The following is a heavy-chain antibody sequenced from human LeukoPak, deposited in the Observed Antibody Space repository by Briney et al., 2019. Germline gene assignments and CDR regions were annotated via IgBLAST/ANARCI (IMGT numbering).Heavy chain of an antibody. CDR1: GFTFSNYA. V-gene: IGHV3-30-3*01. CDR3: ARGGREFSDYLDY. CDR2: ISYNGSNK. D-gene: IGHD3-16*02. J-gene: IGHJ4*02. Sequence: GRSLRLSCAASGFTFSNYAIHWVRQAPGKGLEWVAVISYNGSNKYYADSVKGRFTISRDNSKNTLYLQMNSLRAEDTAVYYCARGGREFSDYLDYWGQGTLVTVSS.